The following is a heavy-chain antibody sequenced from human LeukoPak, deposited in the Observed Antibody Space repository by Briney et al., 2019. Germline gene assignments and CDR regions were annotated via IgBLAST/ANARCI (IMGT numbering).Heavy chain of an antibody. V-gene: IGHV4-59*01. J-gene: IGHJ4*02. Sequence: SETLSLTCGVSGGSIDITNYWSWIRQPPGKGLEWIGNIYDRGSTKYNPSLKSRVTISVDTSKNQFSLRLSSVTAADTAVYHCARGRTFDNWGQGTLVTVSS. CDR3: ARGRTFDN. CDR2: IYDRGST. CDR1: GGSIDITNY.